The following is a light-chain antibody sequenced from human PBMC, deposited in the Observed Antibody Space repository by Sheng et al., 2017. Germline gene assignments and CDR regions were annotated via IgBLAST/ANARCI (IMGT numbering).Light chain of an antibody. V-gene: IGKV1-12*01. J-gene: IGKJ4*01. CDR3: QQLNSYPVT. Sequence: DIQMTQSPSSVSASVGDRVTITCRASQGINTWLAWYQQKPGIAPKILIYDASTLQSGVPSRFSGSGSGTDFTLTISSLQPEDFATYYCQQLNSYPVTFGGGTKVETK. CDR1: QGINTW. CDR2: DAS.